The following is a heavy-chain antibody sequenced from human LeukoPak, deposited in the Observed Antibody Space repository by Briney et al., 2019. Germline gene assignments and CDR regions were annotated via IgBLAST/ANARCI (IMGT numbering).Heavy chain of an antibody. CDR3: VRHDGRGGATMGAFDS. D-gene: IGHD5-12*01. V-gene: IGHV4-39*01. J-gene: IGHJ5*01. CDR2: VYYGRTT. CDR1: AGSFISSSHH. Sequence: PSETLSLTCTVSAGSFISSSHHWGWIRQSPGRGLEWIGTVYYGRTTYYNPSLDGRVTISLDTSANHFSLQLNSVTAADTAVYYCVRHDGRGGATMGAFDSWGQGSLVTVSS.